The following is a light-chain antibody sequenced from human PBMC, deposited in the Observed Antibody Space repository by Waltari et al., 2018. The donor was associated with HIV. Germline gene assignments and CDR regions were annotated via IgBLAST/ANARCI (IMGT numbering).Light chain of an antibody. CDR1: QNISTY. V-gene: IGKV1-5*03. Sequence: DIQMTQSPSTLSASVRDRVTITCRASQNISTYLAWYQQKPGKAPKFLIYNASSLGNGVPSRFSGSGSGTEFTLTISSLQPDDFATYYCQQYNDYFPTFGQGTRVEIK. CDR2: NAS. J-gene: IGKJ1*01. CDR3: QQYNDYFPT.